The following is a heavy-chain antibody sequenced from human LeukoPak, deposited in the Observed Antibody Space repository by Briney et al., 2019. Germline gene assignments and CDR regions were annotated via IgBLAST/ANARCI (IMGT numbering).Heavy chain of an antibody. V-gene: IGHV1-8*01. CDR1: GFTFTRYD. CDR3: VRDEEGAGISVNFWFDP. D-gene: IGHD1-14*01. J-gene: IGHJ5*02. Sequence: ASVKVSCKASGFTFTRYDINWVRQASGQGLGWMGWMNPNNGNTGYAQKFQGRVTMTRDTYTSTAYMELRGLRPEDTAVYYCVRDEEGAGISVNFWFDPWGQGNLVTVSS. CDR2: MNPNNGNT.